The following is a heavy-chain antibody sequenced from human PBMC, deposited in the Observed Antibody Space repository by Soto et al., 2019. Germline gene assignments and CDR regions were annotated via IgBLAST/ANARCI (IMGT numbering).Heavy chain of an antibody. CDR3: ARDRDILAGYW. CDR2: IIPILGIA. V-gene: IGHV1-69*08. D-gene: IGHD3-9*01. CDR1: GGTFSSYT. Sequence: QVQLVQSGAEVKKPGSSVKVSCKASGGTFSSYTISWVRQAPGQGLEWMGRIIPILGIANYAQKFQGRVTITADKSTSTAYMELSSLRSEDAAVYYCARDRDILAGYWWGQGTLVTVSS. J-gene: IGHJ4*02.